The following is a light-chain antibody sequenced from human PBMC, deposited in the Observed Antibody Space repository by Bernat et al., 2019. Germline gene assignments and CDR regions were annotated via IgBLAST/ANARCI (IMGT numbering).Light chain of an antibody. CDR1: SSDVGVYNY. CDR2: DVS. CDR3: SSYTRSSHLV. J-gene: IGLJ1*01. Sequence: QSALTQPASVSGTPGQSITISCTGTSSDVGVYNYVSWYQQHPGKAPKLMIYDVSNRPSGVSNRFSGSKSGNTASLTISGLQAEDEADYYCSSYTRSSHLVFGTGTKVTVL. V-gene: IGLV2-14*01.